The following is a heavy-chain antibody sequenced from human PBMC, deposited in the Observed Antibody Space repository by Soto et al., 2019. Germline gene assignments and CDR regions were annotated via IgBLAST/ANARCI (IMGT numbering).Heavy chain of an antibody. D-gene: IGHD3-10*02. CDR2: INPKFGDT. CDR1: GYTFTDYH. V-gene: IGHV1-2*02. J-gene: IGHJ6*02. CDR3: ARNMDYYYGRGSGNGHGF. Sequence: QVRLVQSGAEVKEPGDSVRVSCEASGYTFTDYHIHWVRQAPGQGLEWMGWINPKFGDTGYAQDFQGRVSMTSDMSISTVYMELSRLTSDDTAIYYCARNMDYYYGRGSGNGHGFWGQGTTVTVFS.